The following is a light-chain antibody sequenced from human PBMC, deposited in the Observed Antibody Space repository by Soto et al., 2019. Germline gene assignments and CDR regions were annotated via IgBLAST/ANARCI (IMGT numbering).Light chain of an antibody. J-gene: IGKJ2*01. CDR1: QSISSW. V-gene: IGKV1-5*03. CDR2: KAS. Sequence: DIQMTQSPSTLSASVGDRVTITCRASQSISSWLAWYQQKPGKAPKLLIYKASSLESGVPSRLSGSGSGTEFTSSITSLQPYDCPTDYCEQDNSYLYTFGQGTKLEIK. CDR3: EQDNSYLYT.